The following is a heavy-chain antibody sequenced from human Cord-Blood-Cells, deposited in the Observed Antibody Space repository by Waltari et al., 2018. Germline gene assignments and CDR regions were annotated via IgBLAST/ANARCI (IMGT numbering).Heavy chain of an antibody. CDR1: GYTFTGYY. V-gene: IGHV1-2*04. J-gene: IGHJ4*02. CDR2: TNPNSGGT. Sequence: QVQLVQSGAEVKKPGASVKVSCKASGYTFTGYYMHWVRQAPGQGLEWMGWTNPNSGGTNYAQKFQGWVTMTRDTSISTAYMELSRLRSDDTAVYYCARARTYDFWSGYYFDYWGQGTLVTVSS. D-gene: IGHD3-3*01. CDR3: ARARTYDFWSGYYFDY.